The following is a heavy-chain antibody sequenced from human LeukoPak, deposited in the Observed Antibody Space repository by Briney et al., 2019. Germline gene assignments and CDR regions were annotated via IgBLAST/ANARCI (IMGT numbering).Heavy chain of an antibody. CDR1: GDSVSSNSAT. Sequence: SQTLSLTCAISGDSVSSNSATWNWIRQSPSRGLEWLGSTYYRSKWYNEYAVSVKSRITINPDTSKNQFSLQLNSVTPEDTAVYYCTRAGSYGYYWYFDLWGRGTLVTVSS. CDR2: TYYRSKWYN. V-gene: IGHV6-1*01. CDR3: TRAGSYGYYWYFDL. D-gene: IGHD5-18*01. J-gene: IGHJ2*01.